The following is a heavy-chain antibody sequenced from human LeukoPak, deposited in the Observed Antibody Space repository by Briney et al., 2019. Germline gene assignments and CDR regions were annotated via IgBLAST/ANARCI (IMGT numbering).Heavy chain of an antibody. Sequence: GGSLRLSCAASGFTFSDFYMSWIRQAPGKGLEWASYISSSGSTIYYADSVKGRFTISRDNTKNSLYLQMNSLRAEDTAMYYCARETATINYWGQGTLVTVSS. CDR1: GFTFSDFY. D-gene: IGHD5-24*01. J-gene: IGHJ4*02. CDR3: ARETATINY. V-gene: IGHV3-11*01. CDR2: ISSSGSTI.